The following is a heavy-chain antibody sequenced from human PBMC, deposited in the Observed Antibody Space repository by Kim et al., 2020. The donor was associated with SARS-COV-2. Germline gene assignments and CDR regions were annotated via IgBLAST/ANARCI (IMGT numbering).Heavy chain of an antibody. CDR2: ISWNSGSI. J-gene: IGHJ6*02. V-gene: IGHV3-9*01. D-gene: IGHD3-10*01. Sequence: SLRLSCAASGFPFDDSAMHWVRPAPGKGLAWVSGISWNSGSIGYADSVKGRFPISRDNAKNSLYLQMNSMRAEDTALYYCAKGGAPGIYGSGSYPNYYYYGMDVWGQGTTVTVSS. CDR3: AKGGAPGIYGSGSYPNYYYYGMDV. CDR1: GFPFDDSA.